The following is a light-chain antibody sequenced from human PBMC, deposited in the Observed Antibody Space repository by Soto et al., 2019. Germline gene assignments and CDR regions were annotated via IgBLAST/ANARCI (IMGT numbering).Light chain of an antibody. CDR1: QDIKKD. CDR3: LQDFNYPLT. J-gene: IGKJ4*01. Sequence: AIQMTQSPSSLSASVGDRVTITCRASQDIKKDLGWYQQKPGKAPKLLIYVASSLQSGVPSRFSGSGSCSDFTLTICSLQPEDCATYYCLQDFNYPLTFGSGTKVEVK. CDR2: VAS. V-gene: IGKV1-6*01.